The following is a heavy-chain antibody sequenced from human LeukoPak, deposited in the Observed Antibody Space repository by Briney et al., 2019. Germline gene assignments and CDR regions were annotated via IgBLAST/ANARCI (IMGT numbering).Heavy chain of an antibody. V-gene: IGHV1-69*04. CDR2: IIPILGIA. CDR3: AREVQRQQPLDY. CDR1: GGTFSSYA. D-gene: IGHD6-13*01. Sequence: GASAKASCKASGGTFSSYAISWVRQAPGQGLEWMGRIIPILGIANYAQKFQGRVTITADKSTSTAYMELSSLRSEDTAVYYCAREVQRQQPLDYWGQGTLVTVSS. J-gene: IGHJ4*02.